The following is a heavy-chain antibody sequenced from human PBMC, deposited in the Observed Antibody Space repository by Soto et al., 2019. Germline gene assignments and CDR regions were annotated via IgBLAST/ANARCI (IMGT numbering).Heavy chain of an antibody. CDR1: GGSISSSSYY. Sequence: SETLSLTCTVSGGSISSSSYYWGWIRQPPGKGLEWIGSIYYSGSTYYNPSLKSRVTISVDTSKNQFSLKLSSVTAAATAVYYCARHCRIAARPTDYYYAMDVWGHGTTVTVS. D-gene: IGHD6-6*01. V-gene: IGHV4-39*01. J-gene: IGHJ6*02. CDR3: ARHCRIAARPTDYYYAMDV. CDR2: IYYSGST.